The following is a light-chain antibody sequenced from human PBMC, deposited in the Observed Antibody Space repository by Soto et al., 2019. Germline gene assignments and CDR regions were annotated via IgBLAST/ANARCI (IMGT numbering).Light chain of an antibody. CDR2: LNSDGSH. J-gene: IGLJ2*01. Sequence: QPVLTQSPSASASLGASVKLTCTLSSGHSSYAIAWHQQQPEKGPRYLMKLNSDGSHSKGDGIPDRFSGSSSGAERYLTISSLQSEDEADYYCQTWGTGIQAVVFGGGTKLTVL. CDR3: QTWGTGIQAVV. CDR1: SGHSSYA. V-gene: IGLV4-69*01.